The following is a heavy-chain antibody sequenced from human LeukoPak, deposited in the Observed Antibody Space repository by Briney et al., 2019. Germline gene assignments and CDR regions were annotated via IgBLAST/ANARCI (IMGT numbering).Heavy chain of an antibody. D-gene: IGHD3-9*01. CDR3: ARVSVLRYFDWLSVDAFDI. CDR2: ISSSSSYI. CDR1: GFTFSSYS. V-gene: IGHV3-21*01. J-gene: IGHJ3*02. Sequence: GGSLRLSCTVSGFTFSSYSMNWVRQAPGKGLEWVSSISSSSSYIYYADSVKGRFTISRDNAKNSLYLQMNSLRAEDTAVYYCARVSVLRYFDWLSVDAFDIWGQGTMVTVSS.